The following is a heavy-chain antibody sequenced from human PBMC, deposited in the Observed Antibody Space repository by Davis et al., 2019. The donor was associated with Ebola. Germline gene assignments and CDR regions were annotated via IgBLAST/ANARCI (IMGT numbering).Heavy chain of an antibody. Sequence: SETLSLTCTVSGGSISSGGYYWSWIRQHPGKGLEWIGYIYYSGSTYYNPSLKSRVTISVDTSKNQFSLKLSSVTAADTAVYYCARGSVYFDWLLTYYYYYGMDVWGQGTTVTVSS. J-gene: IGHJ6*02. D-gene: IGHD3-9*01. V-gene: IGHV4-31*03. CDR2: IYYSGST. CDR1: GGSISSGGYY. CDR3: ARGSVYFDWLLTYYYYYGMDV.